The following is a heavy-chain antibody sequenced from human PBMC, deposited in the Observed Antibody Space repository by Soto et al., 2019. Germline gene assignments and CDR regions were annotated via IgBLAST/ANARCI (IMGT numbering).Heavy chain of an antibody. CDR2: ISWNGGKV. J-gene: IGHJ5*02. CDR3: ARDKGPHMELNWFDP. D-gene: IGHD1-7*01. CDR1: GFTFDNHA. V-gene: IGHV3-9*01. Sequence: EMQLVESGGGLVQPGGSLRLSCAVSGFTFDNHAMHWVRQVPGKGLEWVSGISWNGGKVGYADSVKGRFTISRDNTEKSLYLQMNSLRTEDTAFYYCARDKGPHMELNWFDPWGKGTLVTVSP.